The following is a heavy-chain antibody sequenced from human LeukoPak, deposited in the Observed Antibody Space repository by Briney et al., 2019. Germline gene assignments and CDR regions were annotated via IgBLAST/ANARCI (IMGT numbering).Heavy chain of an antibody. CDR2: ISDSGDST. CDR3: AKAGSSGWSYFEY. D-gene: IGHD6-19*01. J-gene: IGHJ4*02. V-gene: IGHV3-23*01. CDR1: GFSFTTYA. Sequence: PGGSLRLSCTASGFSFTTYAMSWVRQAPGKGLERVSAISDSGDSTSYADSVKGRFTISRDNSNNTLYLQMNSLRAEGTAIYYCAKAGSSGWSYFEYWGQGTLVTVSS.